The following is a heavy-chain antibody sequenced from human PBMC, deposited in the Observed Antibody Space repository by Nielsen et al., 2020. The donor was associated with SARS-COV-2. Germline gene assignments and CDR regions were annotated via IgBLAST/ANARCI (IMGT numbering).Heavy chain of an antibody. J-gene: IGHJ4*02. D-gene: IGHD4-11*01. CDR1: GFTFSSYS. V-gene: IGHV3-48*01. CDR3: ARTIIGDYSNYDY. Sequence: GESLKISCAASGFTFSSYSMNWVRQAPGKGLEWVSYISSSSSTIYYADSVKGRFTISRDNSKNTLYLQMNSLRAEDTAVYYCARTIIGDYSNYDYWGQGTLVTVSS. CDR2: ISSSSSTI.